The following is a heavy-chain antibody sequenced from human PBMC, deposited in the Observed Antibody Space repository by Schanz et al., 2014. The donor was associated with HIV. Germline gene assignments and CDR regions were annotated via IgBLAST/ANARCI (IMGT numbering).Heavy chain of an antibody. CDR2: ISWNSGSI. D-gene: IGHD3-9*01. J-gene: IGHJ4*02. CDR1: GFIFNDFA. Sequence: DVQLVESGGGLLQPGRSLRLSCAASGFIFNDFAMHWVRQAPGKGLEWVLTISWNSGSIAYADSVKGRFTISRDNAKNSLYLQMNSLRAEDTAFYYCAKDWARTAGYCFHYWGQGTLVTVSS. CDR3: AKDWARTAGYCFHY. V-gene: IGHV3-9*01.